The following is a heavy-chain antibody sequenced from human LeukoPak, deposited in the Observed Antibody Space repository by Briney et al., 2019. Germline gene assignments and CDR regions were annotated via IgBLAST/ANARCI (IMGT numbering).Heavy chain of an antibody. CDR1: GFTFSSYA. CDR3: AKAQGHCSSTSCYESYFDY. V-gene: IGHV3-23*01. CDR2: GSVSDGSK. Sequence: PWGTLTLSCAASGFTFSSYAISWVRQPPRPGLELDSAGSVSDGSKYYADSVNGRFTISRDNSKNTLYLQMNSLRAEDTAVYYCAKAQGHCSSTSCYESYFDYWGQGTLVTVSS. D-gene: IGHD2-2*01. J-gene: IGHJ4*02.